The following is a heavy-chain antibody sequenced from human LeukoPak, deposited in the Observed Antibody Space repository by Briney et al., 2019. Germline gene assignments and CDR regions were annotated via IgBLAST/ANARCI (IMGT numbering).Heavy chain of an antibody. D-gene: IGHD3-22*01. V-gene: IGHV3-23*01. Sequence: GGPLRLSCAASGFTFRNYGMSWVRQAPGKGLEWVSAISGSGGSTYYADSVRGRFTISRDNFKNTLYLQMNSLRAEDTAVYYCAKGKRGTMIVAIWGQGTLVTVSS. CDR2: ISGSGGST. CDR3: AKGKRGTMIVAI. J-gene: IGHJ4*02. CDR1: GFTFRNYG.